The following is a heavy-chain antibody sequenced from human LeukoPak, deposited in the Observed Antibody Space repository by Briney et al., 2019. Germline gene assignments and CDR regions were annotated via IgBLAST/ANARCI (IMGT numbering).Heavy chain of an antibody. CDR2: INPSGGST. D-gene: IGHD2-15*01. CDR3: ARDEVVAATRNWFDP. CDR1: GYTFTSYY. J-gene: IGHJ5*02. V-gene: IGHV1-46*01. Sequence: ASVKVSCKASGYTFTSYYMHWVRQAPGQGLEWMGIINPSGGSTSYAQKFQGRVTMTRDTSTSTVYMELSSLRSEGTAVYYCARDEVVAATRNWFDPWGQGTLVTVSS.